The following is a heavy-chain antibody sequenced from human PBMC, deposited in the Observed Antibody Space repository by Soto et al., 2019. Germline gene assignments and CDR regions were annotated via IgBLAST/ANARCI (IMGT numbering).Heavy chain of an antibody. CDR1: GGSFSGYY. CDR2: INHSGST. V-gene: IGHV4-34*01. J-gene: IGHJ4*01. Sequence: PSETLSLTCAVYGGSFSGYYWTWIRQPPGTGLEWIGEINHSGSTNYNPSLKSRVTISVDTSKNQFSLKLTSVTAADTAVYYCASDNLRGLYAYRGQRSLVTVS. CDR3: ASDNLRGLYAY. D-gene: IGHD1-1*01.